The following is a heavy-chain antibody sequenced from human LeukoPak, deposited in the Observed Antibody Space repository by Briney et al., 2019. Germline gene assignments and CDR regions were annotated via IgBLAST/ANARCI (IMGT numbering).Heavy chain of an antibody. D-gene: IGHD2-21*01. V-gene: IGHV3-48*01. CDR1: GFTFSNYN. Sequence: GGSLRLSCVVSGFTFSNYNMNWVRQAPGKGLEWVAYITRSSSTTYYADSVKGRFTITRDNSKNTLYLQMNSLRAEDTAVYYCAVVVVFSGMDDAFDIWGQGTMVTVSS. CDR3: AVVVVFSGMDDAFDI. J-gene: IGHJ3*02. CDR2: ITRSSSTT.